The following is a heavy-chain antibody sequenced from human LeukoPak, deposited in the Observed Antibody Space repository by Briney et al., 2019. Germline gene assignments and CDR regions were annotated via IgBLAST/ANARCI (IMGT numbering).Heavy chain of an antibody. CDR3: ARIVLNGWYYYDSSGYYGPFDY. D-gene: IGHD3-22*01. J-gene: IGHJ4*02. CDR2: IIPIFGTA. Sequence: ASVKVSCKASGYTFTSYYMHWVRQAPGQGLEWMGGIIPIFGTANYAQKFQGRVTMTTDTSTSTAYMELRSLRSDDTAVYYCARIVLNGWYYYDSSGYYGPFDYWGQGTLVTVSS. V-gene: IGHV1-46*01. CDR1: GYTFTSYY.